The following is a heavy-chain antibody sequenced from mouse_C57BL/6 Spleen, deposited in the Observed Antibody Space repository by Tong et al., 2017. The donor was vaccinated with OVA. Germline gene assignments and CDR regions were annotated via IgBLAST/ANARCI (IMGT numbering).Heavy chain of an antibody. V-gene: IGHV1-77*01. CDR3: ARRSMVTTFAY. J-gene: IGHJ3*01. Sequence: VQLQESGPELVKPGASVKMSCKASGYTFTDYVISWVKQRTGQGLEWIGEIYPGSGSTYYNEKFKGKATLTADKSSNTAYMQLSSLTSEDSAVYFCARRSMVTTFAYWGQGTLVTVSA. D-gene: IGHD2-1*01. CDR1: GYTFTDYV. CDR2: IYPGSGST.